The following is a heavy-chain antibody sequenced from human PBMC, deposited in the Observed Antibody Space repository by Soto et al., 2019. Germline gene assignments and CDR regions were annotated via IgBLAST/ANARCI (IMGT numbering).Heavy chain of an antibody. Sequence: GGSLRLSCAASGFTVSSNYMTWVRQAPRKGLEWVSVIYSGGSTYYADSVKGRFTISRDNSKNTVYLQMNSLRAEDTAVYYCARGAAAANHYWGQGTLVTVSS. CDR3: ARGAAAANHY. J-gene: IGHJ4*02. V-gene: IGHV3-53*01. D-gene: IGHD6-13*01. CDR1: GFTVSSNY. CDR2: IYSGGST.